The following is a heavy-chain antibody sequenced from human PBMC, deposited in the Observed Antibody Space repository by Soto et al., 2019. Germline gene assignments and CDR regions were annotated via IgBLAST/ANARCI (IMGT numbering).Heavy chain of an antibody. V-gene: IGHV3-21*02. J-gene: IGHJ4*02. CDR1: GFTFKNYN. CDR3: VRDGSPLGMTR. CDR2: IGGSDTFT. Sequence: EVQLVESGGGLVKPGESLRLSCVASGFTFKNYNMNWVRQAPGKGLEWVSSIGGSDTFTYYADSVKGRFTISRDNAKSSLFLQMNSLRVEGTAVYFCVRDGSPLGMTRWGQGTLVTVSS. D-gene: IGHD3-10*01.